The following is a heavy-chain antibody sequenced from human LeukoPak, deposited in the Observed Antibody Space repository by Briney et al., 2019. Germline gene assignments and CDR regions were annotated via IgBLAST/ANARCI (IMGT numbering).Heavy chain of an antibody. Sequence: SVKVSCKVSGYTLTELSMHWVRQAPGQGLEWMGGIIPIFGTANYAQKFQGRVTITADESTSTAYMELSSLRSEDTAVYYCASVFTTGDFQHWGQGTLVTVSS. V-gene: IGHV1-69*13. CDR1: GYTLTELS. CDR3: ASVFTTGDFQH. D-gene: IGHD1-14*01. J-gene: IGHJ1*01. CDR2: IIPIFGTA.